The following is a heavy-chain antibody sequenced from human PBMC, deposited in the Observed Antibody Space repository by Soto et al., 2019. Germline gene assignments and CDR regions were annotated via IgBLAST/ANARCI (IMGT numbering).Heavy chain of an antibody. V-gene: IGHV4-30-2*01. Sequence: SETLSLTCAVSGGSISSGGYSWSWIRQPPGKGLEWIGYIYHSGSTYYNPSLKSRVTISVDRSKNQFSLKLSSVTAADTAVYYCARGRDYDFWSGPRWCDPWGQGTLVTV. D-gene: IGHD3-3*01. J-gene: IGHJ5*02. CDR1: GGSISSGGYS. CDR2: IYHSGST. CDR3: ARGRDYDFWSGPRWCDP.